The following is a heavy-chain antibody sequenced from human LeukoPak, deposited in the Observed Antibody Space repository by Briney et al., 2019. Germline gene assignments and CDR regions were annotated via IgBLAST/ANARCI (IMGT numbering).Heavy chain of an antibody. CDR1: GFSISTYN. CDR3: TRPYLGEAGPYTYYYMDV. Sequence: PGGSLRLSCAASGFSISTYNINWVRQAPGKGLEWVGRIRSKANSYATAYAASVKGRFTISRDDSKNTAYLQMNSLKTEDTAVYYCTRPYLGEAGPYTYYYMDVWGKGTTVTVSS. J-gene: IGHJ6*03. V-gene: IGHV3-73*01. CDR2: IRSKANSYAT. D-gene: IGHD3-10*01.